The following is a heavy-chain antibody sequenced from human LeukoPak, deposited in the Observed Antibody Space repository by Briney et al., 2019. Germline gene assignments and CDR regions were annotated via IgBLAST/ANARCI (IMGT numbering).Heavy chain of an antibody. D-gene: IGHD5-18*01. Sequence: SETLSLTCTVSGGSLSSSSAYWGWVRPPPGKGPEWIGSIYYSKNTYYNPSLKSRVTISADTSKNQFSLTLGSVSATDTAVYYCVSPRGFSYGYFDYWGQGTLVTVSS. V-gene: IGHV4-39*01. CDR1: GGSLSSSSAY. CDR3: VSPRGFSYGYFDY. CDR2: IYYSKNT. J-gene: IGHJ4*02.